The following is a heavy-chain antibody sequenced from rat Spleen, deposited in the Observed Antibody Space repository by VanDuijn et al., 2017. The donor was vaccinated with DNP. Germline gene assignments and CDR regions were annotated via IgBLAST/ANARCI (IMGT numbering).Heavy chain of an antibody. Sequence: EVHLVETGGDLVQPGRSLRLSCVASGFTFSTYWMFWIRQAPGKGLEWVATINTDGGDTYYADSVKGRFTISRDNARSTLYLQMNSLRSEDMATYYCARWSSSHWYFDFWGPGTMVTVSS. J-gene: IGHJ1*01. D-gene: IGHD1-2*01. CDR3: ARWSSSHWYFDF. CDR2: INTDGGDT. CDR1: GFTFSTYW. V-gene: IGHV5-58*01.